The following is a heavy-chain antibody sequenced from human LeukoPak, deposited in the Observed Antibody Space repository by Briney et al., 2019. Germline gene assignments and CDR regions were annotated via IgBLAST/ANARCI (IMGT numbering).Heavy chain of an antibody. Sequence: GGSLRLSCAASGFTFSNYAMSWVRQAPGKGLEWVSSMSGSGGSTYYADSVKGRFTISRDNSKNTLYLQMNSLRAEDTALYYCAKNQGQWLVPVDYWGQGTLVTVSS. CDR1: GFTFSNYA. J-gene: IGHJ4*02. CDR2: MSGSGGST. D-gene: IGHD6-19*01. V-gene: IGHV3-23*01. CDR3: AKNQGQWLVPVDY.